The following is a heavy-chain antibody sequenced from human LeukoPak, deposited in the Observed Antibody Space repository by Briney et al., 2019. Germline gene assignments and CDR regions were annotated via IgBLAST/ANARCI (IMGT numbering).Heavy chain of an antibody. CDR3: ARDKRPNPYYDIGSHFDY. Sequence: PSETLSLTCAVYGGSFSGYYWSWIRQPPGKGLEWIGEINHSGSTNYNPSLKSRVTISVDTSKNQFSLKLSSVTAADTAVYYCARDKRPNPYYDIGSHFDYWGQGTLVTVSS. D-gene: IGHD3-22*01. CDR2: INHSGST. CDR1: GGSFSGYY. V-gene: IGHV4-34*01. J-gene: IGHJ4*02.